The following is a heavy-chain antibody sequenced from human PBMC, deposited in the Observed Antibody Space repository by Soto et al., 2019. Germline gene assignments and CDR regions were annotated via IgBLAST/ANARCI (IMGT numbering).Heavy chain of an antibody. CDR3: ARLICDSTSCPRHYSDS. V-gene: IGHV3-48*01. CDR1: GFIFTPYS. D-gene: IGHD2-2*01. CDR2: VSVGGTVI. J-gene: IGHJ4*02. Sequence: GGSLRLSCSASGFIFTPYSVSWVRQAPGKGLEWISYVSVGGTVIYYADSVRGRFTISRDDAKNSVYLQINSLGAEDTAVYYCARLICDSTSCPRHYSDSWGQGTPVTVSS.